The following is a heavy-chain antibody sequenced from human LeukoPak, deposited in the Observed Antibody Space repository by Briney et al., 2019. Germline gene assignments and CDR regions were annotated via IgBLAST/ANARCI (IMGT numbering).Heavy chain of an antibody. V-gene: IGHV3-9*01. CDR1: GFTFDDYA. J-gene: IGHJ4*02. CDR3: AKDPYYYDSSGYLDY. Sequence: GGSLRLSCAASGFTFDDYAMHWVRQAPGKGLEWVSGISWNSGSIGYADSVKGRFTISRDNAKNSLYLQMNSLRAEDTALYYCAKDPYYYDSSGYLDYWGQGTPVTVSS. D-gene: IGHD3-22*01. CDR2: ISWNSGSI.